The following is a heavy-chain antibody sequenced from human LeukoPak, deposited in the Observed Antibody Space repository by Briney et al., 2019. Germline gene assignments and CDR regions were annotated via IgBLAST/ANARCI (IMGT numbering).Heavy chain of an antibody. Sequence: ASVKVSCKASGGTFSSYAINWVRQAPGQGLEWMGGIIPIFGTPNYAQKFQDRVTITADESTSTAYMELSSLRSEDTAVYYCARRRQWLIKDLACDAFDIWGQGTMVTVSS. D-gene: IGHD6-19*01. CDR2: IIPIFGTP. J-gene: IGHJ3*02. V-gene: IGHV1-69*13. CDR1: GGTFSSYA. CDR3: ARRRQWLIKDLACDAFDI.